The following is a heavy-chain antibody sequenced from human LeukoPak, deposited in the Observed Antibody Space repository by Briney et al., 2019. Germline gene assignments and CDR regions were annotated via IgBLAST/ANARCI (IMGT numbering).Heavy chain of an antibody. Sequence: PGGSLRLPCAASGLTFSGYWMHWVRQVPGKGLVWVSRTTGDGSSTTYADSVKGRFTISRDNAKNTVFLQMISLRAEDTAVYYCARDTGWYFDLWGRGTLVTVSS. V-gene: IGHV3-74*01. CDR2: TTGDGSST. D-gene: IGHD2-8*02. CDR1: GLTFSGYW. CDR3: ARDTGWYFDL. J-gene: IGHJ2*01.